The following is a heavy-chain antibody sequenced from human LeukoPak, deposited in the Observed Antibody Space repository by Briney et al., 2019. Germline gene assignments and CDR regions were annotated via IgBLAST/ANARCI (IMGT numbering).Heavy chain of an antibody. V-gene: IGHV4-59*01. CDR2: IYYSGST. CDR1: GGSISSYY. CDR3: AREESWLGELYVDY. D-gene: IGHD3-10*01. J-gene: IGHJ4*02. Sequence: PSETLSLTCTVSGGSISSYYWSWIRQPPGKGLEWIGYIYYSGSTNYNPSLKSRVTISVDTSKNQFSLKLSSVTAADTAVYYCAREESWLGELYVDYWGQGTLVTVSS.